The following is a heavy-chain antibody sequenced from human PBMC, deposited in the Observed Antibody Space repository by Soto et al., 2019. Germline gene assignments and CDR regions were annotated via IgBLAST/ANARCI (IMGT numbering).Heavy chain of an antibody. CDR2: IKRDGSEK. CDR3: ARDPYYYDSHYYYGMDV. D-gene: IGHD3-22*01. Sequence: GGSLRLSCAASGFSFNRHGMSWVRQAPGKGLQWVASIKRDGSEKYYVDSVKGRFTISRDNVKNSLSLQMNSLRAEDTAVYYCARDPYYYDSHYYYGMDVWGQGTTVTVSS. V-gene: IGHV3-7*01. CDR1: GFSFNRHG. J-gene: IGHJ6*02.